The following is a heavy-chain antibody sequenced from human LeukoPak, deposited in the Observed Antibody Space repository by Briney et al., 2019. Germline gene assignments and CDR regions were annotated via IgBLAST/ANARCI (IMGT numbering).Heavy chain of an antibody. CDR3: ARDHNGPSSFFDP. CDR1: GYTFTSYY. J-gene: IGHJ5*02. Sequence: GPVKVSCKASGYTFTSYYMHWVRQAPGQGLEWMGIINPSGGSTSYAQKFQGRVTMTRDMSTSTVYMELSSLRSEDTAVYYCARDHNGPSSFFDPWGQGTLVTVS. D-gene: IGHD1-1*01. CDR2: INPSGGST. V-gene: IGHV1-46*01.